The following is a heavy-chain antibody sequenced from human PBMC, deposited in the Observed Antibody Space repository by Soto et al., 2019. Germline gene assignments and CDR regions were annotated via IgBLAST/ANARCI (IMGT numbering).Heavy chain of an antibody. V-gene: IGHV4-59*01. Sequence: SETLSLTCTVSGGSISSYYWSWIRQPPGKGLEWIGYIYYSGSTNYNPSLKSRVTISVDTSENQFSLKLSSVTAADTAVYYCARETVVTATGYYFDYWGQGTLVTVSS. CDR1: GGSISSYY. D-gene: IGHD2-21*02. CDR3: ARETVVTATGYYFDY. CDR2: IYYSGST. J-gene: IGHJ4*02.